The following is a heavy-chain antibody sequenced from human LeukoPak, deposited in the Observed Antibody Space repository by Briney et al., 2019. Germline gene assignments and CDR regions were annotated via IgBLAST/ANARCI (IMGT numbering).Heavy chain of an antibody. CDR3: AGSERGCSGGSCYSSMDY. Sequence: GGSLRLSCAASGFTFSSYAMSWVRQAPGKGLEWVSVISGSGGSTYYADSVKGRFTIPRDNSKNTLYLQMNSLRAEDTAVYYCAGSERGCSGGSCYSSMDYWGQGTLVTVSS. J-gene: IGHJ4*02. CDR2: ISGSGGST. V-gene: IGHV3-23*01. D-gene: IGHD2-15*01. CDR1: GFTFSSYA.